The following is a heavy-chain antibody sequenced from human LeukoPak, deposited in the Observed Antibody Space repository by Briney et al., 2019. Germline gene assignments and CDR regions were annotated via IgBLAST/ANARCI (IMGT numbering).Heavy chain of an antibody. V-gene: IGHV1-2*02. Sequence: ASVKVSCKASGYTFTDYYMHWVRQAPGQGFEWMGWINPNDGDTNYAQKFQGRVTMTRDTSISTAHMEVSRLRSDDTAVYYCARANFLYCGSTTCLFDYWGQGTLVTVSS. CDR2: INPNDGDT. D-gene: IGHD2-2*01. CDR1: GYTFTDYY. J-gene: IGHJ4*02. CDR3: ARANFLYCGSTTCLFDY.